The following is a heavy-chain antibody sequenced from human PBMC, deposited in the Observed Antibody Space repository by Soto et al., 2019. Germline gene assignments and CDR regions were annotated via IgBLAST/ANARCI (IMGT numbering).Heavy chain of an antibody. Sequence: ASVKVSCKASGYTFTDYYLHWVRLAPGQGLEWMGWISPKSGGTKYAQKFQGWVTMTSDTSINTAYMELSRLTSDDTAVYYCAGEAGYCNDGSCYALDYWGQGTLVTVSS. V-gene: IGHV1-2*04. CDR1: GYTFTDYY. J-gene: IGHJ4*02. D-gene: IGHD2-15*01. CDR3: AGEAGYCNDGSCYALDY. CDR2: ISPKSGGT.